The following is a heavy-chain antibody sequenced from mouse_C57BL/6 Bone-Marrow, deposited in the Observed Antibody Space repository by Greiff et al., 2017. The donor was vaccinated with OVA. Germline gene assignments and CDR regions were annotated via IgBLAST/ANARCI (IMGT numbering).Heavy chain of an antibody. CDR2: ITPGSGGT. J-gene: IGHJ4*01. D-gene: IGHD2-3*01. CDR1: GSAFTNSF. Sequence: VQVVASGAELVRPGTSVPVSCKASGSAFTNSFIEWVKQRPGQGLEWIGVITPGSGGTSYNGKIKGKATMTADKPSSTADMQLSSLTSEDSAVYFCARHDGYYPSYAMDYWGQGTSVTVSS. V-gene: IGHV1-54*01. CDR3: ARHDGYYPSYAMDY.